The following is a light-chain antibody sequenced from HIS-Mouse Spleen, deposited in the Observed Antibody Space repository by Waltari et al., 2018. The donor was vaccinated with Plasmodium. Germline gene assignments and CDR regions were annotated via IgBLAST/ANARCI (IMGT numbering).Light chain of an antibody. Sequence: SYELTQPPSVSVSPGQTARITCSGDALPKKYAYWYQQKSGQAPVLVIYWESKRPSGIPERFSCASSWTMATLTISGAQVEDEADYYCYSTDSSGNHRVFGGGTKLTVL. CDR2: WES. CDR3: YSTDSSGNHRV. J-gene: IGLJ3*02. V-gene: IGLV3-10*01. CDR1: ALPKKY.